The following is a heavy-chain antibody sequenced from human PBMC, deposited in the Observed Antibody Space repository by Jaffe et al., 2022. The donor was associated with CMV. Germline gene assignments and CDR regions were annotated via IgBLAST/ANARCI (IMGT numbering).Heavy chain of an antibody. V-gene: IGHV1-8*01. Sequence: QKHLVQSGAEVKKPGASVKVSCKASGYFFASYDINWVRQATGQGLEWVGWMNPNSGKTAYAQKFQGRVTMTRNISISTAYMELSNLGTDDTAVYFCARGRHCSATKCYTALGFNWGQGTLVTVSS. CDR1: GYFFASYD. CDR2: MNPNSGKT. D-gene: IGHD2-2*02. CDR3: ARGRHCSATKCYTALGFN. J-gene: IGHJ4*02.